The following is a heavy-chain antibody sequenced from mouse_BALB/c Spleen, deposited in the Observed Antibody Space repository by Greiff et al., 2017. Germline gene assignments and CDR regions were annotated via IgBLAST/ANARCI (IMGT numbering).Heavy chain of an antibody. D-gene: IGHD1-1*01. J-gene: IGHJ2*01. CDR2: ISSGGST. Sequence: EVQRVESGGGLVKPGGSLKLSCAASGFTFSSYAMSWVRQTPEKRLEWVASISSGGSTYYPDSVKGRFTISRDNARNILYLQMSSLRSEDTAMYYCARGAVVAFDYWGQGTTLTVSS. CDR1: GFTFSSYA. V-gene: IGHV5-6-5*01. CDR3: ARGAVVAFDY.